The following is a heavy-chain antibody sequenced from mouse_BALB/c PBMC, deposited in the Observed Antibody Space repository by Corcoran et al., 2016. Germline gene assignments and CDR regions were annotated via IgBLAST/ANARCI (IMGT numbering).Heavy chain of an antibody. CDR2: IDPANGNT. Sequence: VQLQQSGAELVKPGASVKLACTASGFTIKDTYMHWVKQRPEQGLEWIGRIDPANGNTKYDPKFQGKATIPADTSSNTAYLQLSSLTSEDTAVYYCARWDWYFDVWGAGTTVTVSS. J-gene: IGHJ1*01. V-gene: IGHV14-3*02. CDR1: GFTIKDTY. CDR3: ARWDWYFDV.